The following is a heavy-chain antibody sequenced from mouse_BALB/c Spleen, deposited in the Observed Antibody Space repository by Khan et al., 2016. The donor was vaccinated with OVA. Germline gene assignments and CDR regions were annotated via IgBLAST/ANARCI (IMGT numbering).Heavy chain of an antibody. J-gene: IGHJ2*01. CDR2: ISYSGRT. V-gene: IGHV3-2*02. Sequence: EVQLQESGPGLVKPSQSLSLTCTVTGYSITSDYAWNWIRQFPGNKLEWVGYISYSGRTRYNPSLKSRISITRDPSKNQFFLQLSSVTTEDTATYYCARSVTITTVVATDFDYWGQGTTLTVSS. D-gene: IGHD1-1*01. CDR1: GYSITSDYA. CDR3: ARSVTITTVVATDFDY.